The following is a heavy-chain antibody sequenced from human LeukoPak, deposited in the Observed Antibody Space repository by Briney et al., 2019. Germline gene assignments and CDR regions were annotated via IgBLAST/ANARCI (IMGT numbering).Heavy chain of an antibody. CDR2: IHPSSGAR. CDR1: RDTLTVHN. J-gene: IGHJ4*02. V-gene: IGHV1-2*02. Sequence: GASVKVSCRASRDTLTVHNIHWMRQAPGQGLEWMGWIHPSSGARQYAQKFQGRVTMTRDTSISTAYMELTSLGSDDTAIYYCAVSVQAASIPAFDYWGQGALLTVSS. D-gene: IGHD6-25*01. CDR3: AVSVQAASIPAFDY.